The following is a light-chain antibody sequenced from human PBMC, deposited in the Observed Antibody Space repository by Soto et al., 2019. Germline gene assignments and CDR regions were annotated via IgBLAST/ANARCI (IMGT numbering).Light chain of an antibody. V-gene: IGKV3-15*01. Sequence: EIVMTQSPATLSVSPGERATLSCRASQSVSSNLAWYQQKPGQAPRLLIYGASTRATGIPARFSGSGSGTEFTLTIRSLQSEDFAVYYCQQYNNWPRSYTFGQGTKLEIK. CDR1: QSVSSN. CDR3: QQYNNWPRSYT. J-gene: IGKJ2*01. CDR2: GAS.